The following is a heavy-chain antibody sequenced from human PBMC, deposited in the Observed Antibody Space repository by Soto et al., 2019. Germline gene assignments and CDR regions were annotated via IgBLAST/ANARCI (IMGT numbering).Heavy chain of an antibody. CDR2: ISGSSNYI. J-gene: IGHJ6*02. D-gene: IGHD2-2*01. V-gene: IGHV3-21*01. CDR1: GFVFSGYS. CDR3: ATSLEVPCYYYAMDV. Sequence: EVQLVESGGSLVKPGGSLRLSCAASGFVFSGYSMYWVRQAPGKGLEWVSSISGSSNYIDYADSVKGRFTISRDNAKNSLSLQMNSLRAEDTAVYYCATSLEVPCYYYAMDVWGQGTTVTVSS.